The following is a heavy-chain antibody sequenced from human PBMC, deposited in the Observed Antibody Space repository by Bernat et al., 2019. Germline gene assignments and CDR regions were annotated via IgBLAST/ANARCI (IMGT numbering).Heavy chain of an antibody. J-gene: IGHJ4*02. V-gene: IGHV4-34*01. CDR1: GGPSSVYY. CDR2: INHSGST. D-gene: IGHD6-6*01. CDR3: ARGVPPPYSSSLFAY. Sequence: QVQLQQWGAGLLKPSETLSPPCPAYGGPSSVYYCAWSRPPPGKGLEWIGEINHSGSTNYNPSLKSRVTISADTAKNQFSLKLSSVTAADTAVYYCARGVPPPYSSSLFAYWGQGTLVTVSS.